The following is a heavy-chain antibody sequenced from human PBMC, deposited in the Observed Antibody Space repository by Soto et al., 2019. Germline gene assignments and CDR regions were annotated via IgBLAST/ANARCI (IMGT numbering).Heavy chain of an antibody. V-gene: IGHV4-31*03. CDR2: IYYSGST. CDR1: GGSISSGGYY. D-gene: IGHD2-15*01. Sequence: QVQLQESGPGLVKPSQTLSLTCTVSGGSISSGGYYWSWIRQHPGKGLEWIGYIYYSGSTYYNPSLKSRVTISVGTSKNQFSLKLSSVTAADTAVYYCARGTGFVVVVAATPQYGMDVWGQGTTVTVSS. J-gene: IGHJ6*02. CDR3: ARGTGFVVVVAATPQYGMDV.